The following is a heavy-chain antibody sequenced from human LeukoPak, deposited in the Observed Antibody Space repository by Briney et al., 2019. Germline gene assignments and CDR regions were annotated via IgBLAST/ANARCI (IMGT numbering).Heavy chain of an antibody. V-gene: IGHV3-23*01. CDR1: GFTFSSYA. CDR2: ISGSGGST. Sequence: GGSLRLSCAASGFTFSSYAMSWVRQAPVKGLEWVSAISGSGGSTYYADSVKGRFTISRDNAKNSLYLQMNSLRAEDTAVYYCARDPYYDFWSGYYPLDEYYYGMDVWGQGTTVTVSS. J-gene: IGHJ6*02. CDR3: ARDPYYDFWSGYYPLDEYYYGMDV. D-gene: IGHD3-3*01.